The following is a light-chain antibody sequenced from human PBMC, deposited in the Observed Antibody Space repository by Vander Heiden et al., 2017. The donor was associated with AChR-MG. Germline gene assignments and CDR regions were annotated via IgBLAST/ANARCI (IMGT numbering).Light chain of an antibody. CDR2: GAS. V-gene: IGKV3-15*01. CDR3: QQYNNWLVT. CDR1: QSVSTN. Sequence: EIVMTQSPATLSVSPGERATLSCWASQSVSTNLAWYQQKPGQPPRLLIYGASARATGIPARFSGSGSGTEFTLTISSLQSEDFAVYYCQQYNNWLVTFGQGTKLEIK. J-gene: IGKJ2*01.